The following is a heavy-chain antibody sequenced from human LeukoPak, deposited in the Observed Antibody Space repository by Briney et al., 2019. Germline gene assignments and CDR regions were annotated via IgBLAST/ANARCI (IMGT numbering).Heavy chain of an antibody. CDR2: ISSSSSYI. CDR3: VRDGAVAGSNYLDY. CDR1: GFTFSSYS. J-gene: IGHJ4*02. D-gene: IGHD6-19*01. V-gene: IGHV3-21*04. Sequence: GGSLRLSCAASGFTFSSYSMNWVRQAPGKGLEWVSSISSSSSYINYADSVRGRFTISRDNAKNSLYLQMNSLRAEDMALYYCVRDGAVAGSNYLDYWGQGTLVTVSS.